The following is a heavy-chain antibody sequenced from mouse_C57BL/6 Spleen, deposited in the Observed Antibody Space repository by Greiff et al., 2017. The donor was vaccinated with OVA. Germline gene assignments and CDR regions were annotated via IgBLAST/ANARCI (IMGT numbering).Heavy chain of an antibody. Sequence: QVQLKESGAELVKPGASVKISCKASGYAFSSYWMNWVKQRPGKGLEWIGQIYPGDGDTNYNGKFKGKATLTADKSSSTAYMQLSSLTSEDSAVYFCASQGTGTDAMDYWGQGTSVTVSS. CDR2: IYPGDGDT. CDR3: ASQGTGTDAMDY. CDR1: GYAFSSYW. D-gene: IGHD4-1*01. V-gene: IGHV1-80*01. J-gene: IGHJ4*01.